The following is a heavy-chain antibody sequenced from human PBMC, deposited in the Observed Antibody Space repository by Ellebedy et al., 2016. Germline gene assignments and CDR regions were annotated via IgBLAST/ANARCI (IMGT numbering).Heavy chain of an antibody. D-gene: IGHD2/OR15-2a*01. CDR1: GGSISSGGYY. V-gene: IGHV4-31*03. CDR2: IYYSGST. J-gene: IGHJ3*02. Sequence: SETLSLTCTVSGGSISSGGYYWSWIRQHPGKGLEWIGYIYYSGSTYYNPSLKSRVTISVDTSKNQFSLKLSSVTAADTAVYYCARDPNIGFHAFDIWGQGTMVTASS. CDR3: ARDPNIGFHAFDI.